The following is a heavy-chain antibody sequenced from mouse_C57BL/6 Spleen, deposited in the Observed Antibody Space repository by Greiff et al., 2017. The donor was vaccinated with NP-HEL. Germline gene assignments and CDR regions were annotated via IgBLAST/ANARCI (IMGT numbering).Heavy chain of an antibody. CDR2: IDPSDSYT. D-gene: IGHD1-1*01. Sequence: QVQLQQPGAELVMPGASVKLSCKASGYTFTSYWMHWVKQRPGQGLEWIGEIDPSDSYTNYNQKFKGKSTLTVDKSSSTAYMQLSSLTSEDSAVYYCARPATTVHFDYWGQGTTLTVSS. V-gene: IGHV1-69*01. J-gene: IGHJ2*01. CDR3: ARPATTVHFDY. CDR1: GYTFTSYW.